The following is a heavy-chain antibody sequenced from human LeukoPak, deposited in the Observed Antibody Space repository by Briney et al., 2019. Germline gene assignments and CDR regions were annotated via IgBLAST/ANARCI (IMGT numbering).Heavy chain of an antibody. J-gene: IGHJ4*02. Sequence: SETLSLTCTVSGGSISSYYWSWIRQPAGKGLEWIGRIYTSGSTNYNPSLKSRVTMSVDTSKNQFSLKLSSVTAADTAVYYCARGSGNLPPYYFDYWGQGTLVTVSS. D-gene: IGHD4-23*01. CDR2: IYTSGST. CDR1: GGSISSYY. V-gene: IGHV4-4*07. CDR3: ARGSGNLPPYYFDY.